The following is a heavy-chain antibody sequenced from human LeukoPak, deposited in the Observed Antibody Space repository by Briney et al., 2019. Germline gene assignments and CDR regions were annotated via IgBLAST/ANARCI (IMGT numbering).Heavy chain of an antibody. D-gene: IGHD4-17*01. CDR2: VHYSGTT. V-gene: IGHV4-59*07. J-gene: IGHJ4*02. CDR3: ATGYGDFRVEGRYFYS. Sequence: PSDTLSLTCTVSDGFITNYYWSWVRQPPGKGLEFIGYVHYSGTTNYNPSLRSRVAISIDTSKKHFFLKLNSVTAADTAVYYCATGYGDFRVEGRYFYSWGQGTLVTVSS. CDR1: DGFITNYY.